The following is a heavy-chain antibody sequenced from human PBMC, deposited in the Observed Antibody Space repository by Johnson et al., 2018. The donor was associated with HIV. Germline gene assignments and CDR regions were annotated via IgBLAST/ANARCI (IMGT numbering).Heavy chain of an antibody. CDR3: ATFDAFDI. J-gene: IGHJ3*02. CDR2: ISYDGSNK. V-gene: IGHV3-30-3*01. CDR1: GFTFSSYA. Sequence: QVQLVESGGGVVQPGRSLRLSCAASGFTFSSYAMHWVRQAPGKGLEWVALISYDGSNKYSADSVKGRFTISRDNSKNTLYLQMNSLRAEDTAVYYCATFDAFDIWGQGTMVTVSS.